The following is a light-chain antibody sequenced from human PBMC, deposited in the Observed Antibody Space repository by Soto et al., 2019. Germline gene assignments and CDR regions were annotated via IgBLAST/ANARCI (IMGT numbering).Light chain of an antibody. CDR2: GAS. CDR3: QQYNNWPPLT. CDR1: QSVSSN. V-gene: IGKV3-15*01. Sequence: EIVMTQSPATLSVSPGERATLSCRASQSVSSNLAWYQQNPGQAPRLLVYGASTRATGVPARFSGSGSGTEFTLTISSLQSEDFAVYYCQQYNNWPPLTFGGGPKVEIK. J-gene: IGKJ4*01.